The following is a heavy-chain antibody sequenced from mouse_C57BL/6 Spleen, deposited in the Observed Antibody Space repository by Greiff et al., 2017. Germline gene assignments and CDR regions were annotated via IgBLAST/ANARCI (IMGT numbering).Heavy chain of an antibody. CDR1: GYTFTSYG. CDR2: IYPRSGNT. V-gene: IGHV1-81*01. J-gene: IGHJ1*03. D-gene: IGHD4-1*01. CDR3: ARRASDLGREWYFDV. Sequence: VKLQQSGAELARPGASVKLSCKASGYTFTSYGISWVKQRTGQGLEWIGEIYPRSGNTYYNEKFKGKATLTADKSSSTAYMELRSLTSEDSAVYFCARRASDLGREWYFDVWGTGTTVTVSS.